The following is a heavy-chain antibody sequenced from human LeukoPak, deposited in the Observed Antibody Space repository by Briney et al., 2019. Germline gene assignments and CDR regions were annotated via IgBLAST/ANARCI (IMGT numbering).Heavy chain of an antibody. J-gene: IGHJ4*02. D-gene: IGHD3-22*01. V-gene: IGHV4-4*02. Sequence: SETLSLTCAVSGGSISSGGWWSWVRQPPGKGLEWIGEVSYFGSAGYNPSLKSRVTISKDTSKNQFSLNLSSVTATDTAVYYCARWRGYYYDSSGYYFDYWGQGTLDTVSS. CDR1: GGSISSGGW. CDR3: ARWRGYYYDSSGYYFDY. CDR2: VSYFGSA.